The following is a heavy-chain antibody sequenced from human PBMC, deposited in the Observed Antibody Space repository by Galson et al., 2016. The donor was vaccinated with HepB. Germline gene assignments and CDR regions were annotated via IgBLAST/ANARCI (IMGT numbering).Heavy chain of an antibody. CDR3: ARGGFLEVNGMDI. J-gene: IGHJ6*02. CDR1: GYTFTRSS. CDR2: ISADNANT. V-gene: IGHV1-18*01. Sequence: SVKVSCKASGYTFTRSSFTWVRQAPGQGLEWMGWISADNANTNYAQKFRDRVTMTTDPSTSTASMELRSLISDDTAVYYCARGGFLEVNGMDIWGQGTAVTVSS. D-gene: IGHD3-3*01.